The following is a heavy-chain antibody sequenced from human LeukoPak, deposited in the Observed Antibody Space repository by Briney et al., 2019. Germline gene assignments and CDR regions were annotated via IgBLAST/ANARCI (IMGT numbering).Heavy chain of an antibody. D-gene: IGHD2-15*01. V-gene: IGHV3-30-3*02. J-gene: IGHJ4*02. CDR2: ISYDGSNK. Sequence: GGSLRLSCAASGFTFSSYAMHWVRQAPGKGLEWVAVISYDGSNKYYADSVKGRITISRDNSKSTLCLQMNSLRAEDTAVYYCAKQLGYCSDGSCYFPYWGQGTLVTVSS. CDR3: AKQLGYCSDGSCYFPY. CDR1: GFTFSSYA.